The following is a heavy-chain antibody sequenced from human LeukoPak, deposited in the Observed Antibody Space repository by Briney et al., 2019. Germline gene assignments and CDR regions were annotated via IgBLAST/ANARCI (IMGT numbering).Heavy chain of an antibody. Sequence: GGSLRLSCAASGFTFSSYSMNWVRQAPGKGLEWVSSISSSSSYIYYADSVKGRFTISRDNAKNSLYLQMNSLRAEDTAVYYCAGVPNSSEGSFDYWGQGTLVTVSS. V-gene: IGHV3-21*01. CDR2: ISSSSSYI. D-gene: IGHD5-18*01. CDR3: AGVPNSSEGSFDY. CDR1: GFTFSSYS. J-gene: IGHJ4*02.